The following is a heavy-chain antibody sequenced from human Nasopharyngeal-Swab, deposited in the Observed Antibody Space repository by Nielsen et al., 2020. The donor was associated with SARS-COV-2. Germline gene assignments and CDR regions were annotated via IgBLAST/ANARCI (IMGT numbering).Heavy chain of an antibody. V-gene: IGHV3-23*01. CDR3: AKGVGYGDTGCFDE. Sequence: GESLKISCVASGFTYSTYAMSWVRQAPGKRLEWVSSISGSGGNTYYADSVMGRFTISRDNAMETLYLQMNSLRLEDTAVYFCAKGVGYGDTGCFDEWGQGTLVTASS. J-gene: IGHJ4*02. CDR1: GFTYSTYA. CDR2: ISGSGGNT. D-gene: IGHD4-17*01.